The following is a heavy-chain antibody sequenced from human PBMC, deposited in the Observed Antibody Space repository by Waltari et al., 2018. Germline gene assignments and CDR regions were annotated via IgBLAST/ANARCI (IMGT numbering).Heavy chain of an antibody. Sequence: QLQLQESGPGLVKPSETLSLTCTVSGGSISSSSYYWGWIRQPPGKGLEWIGSIDYSGSSYYNPYLKSRVTISVDTSKNQFSLKLSAVTAADTAVYYCARDDSSSSSFDYWGQGTLVTGSS. CDR2: IDYSGSS. D-gene: IGHD6-6*01. J-gene: IGHJ4*02. CDR1: GGSISSSSYY. V-gene: IGHV4-39*07. CDR3: ARDDSSSSSFDY.